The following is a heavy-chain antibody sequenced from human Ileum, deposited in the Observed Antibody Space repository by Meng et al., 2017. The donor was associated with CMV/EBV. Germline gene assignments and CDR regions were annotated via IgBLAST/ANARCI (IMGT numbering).Heavy chain of an antibody. Sequence: QRQESCPGLVTPPETLSLTCTVAGDSISSGSYYWAWIRQTPEKGLEWMGSIYYSGSTYDNPSLRSRVTISVDTSKNQFSLKLTSVTAADTAIYYCAGDWGPYSSRGYFDPWGQGTLVTVSS. J-gene: IGHJ5*02. D-gene: IGHD6-19*01. CDR3: AGDWGPYSSRGYFDP. CDR2: IYYSGST. V-gene: IGHV4-39*07. CDR1: GDSISSGSYY.